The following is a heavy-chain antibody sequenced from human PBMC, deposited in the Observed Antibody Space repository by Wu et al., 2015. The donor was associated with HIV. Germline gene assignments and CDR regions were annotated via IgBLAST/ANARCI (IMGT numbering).Heavy chain of an antibody. J-gene: IGHJ3*02. Sequence: QVQLVQSGAEVKKPGSSVKVSCKASGGTFSSYAISWVRQAPGQGLEWMGGIIPIFGTANYAQKFQGRVTITTDESTSTAYMELSSLRSEDTAVYYCARERGPYYYDSSGYSLGAFDIWGQGTMVTVSS. D-gene: IGHD3-22*01. V-gene: IGHV1-69*05. CDR3: ARERGPYYYDSSGYSLGAFDI. CDR1: GGTFSSYA. CDR2: IIPIFGTA.